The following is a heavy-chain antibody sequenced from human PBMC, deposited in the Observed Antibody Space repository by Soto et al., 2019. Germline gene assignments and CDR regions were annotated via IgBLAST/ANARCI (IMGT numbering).Heavy chain of an antibody. CDR1: GGSFSGYY. J-gene: IGHJ4*02. V-gene: IGHV4-34*01. CDR3: ARGRIYYDFWSGYLRDYFVY. Sequence: VTLSLTCAVYGGSFSGYYWSWIRQPPGKGLEWIGEINHSGSTNYNPSLKSRVTISVDTSKNQFSLKLSSVTAADTAVYYCARGRIYYDFWSGYLRDYFVYWGQGTLVTVSS. CDR2: INHSGST. D-gene: IGHD3-3*01.